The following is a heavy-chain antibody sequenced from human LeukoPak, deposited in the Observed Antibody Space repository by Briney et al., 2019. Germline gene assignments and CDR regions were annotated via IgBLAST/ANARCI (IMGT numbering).Heavy chain of an antibody. CDR1: GYTFTSYD. V-gene: IGHV1-8*01. CDR3: ARGADYYYGMDV. CDR2: MNPNSGNT. Sequence: ASVKVSCKASGYTFTSYDINWVRQATGQGLEWMGWMNPNSGNTGYAQKFQGRVTMTRNTSISTAYMELSSLRSEDTAVYYCARGADYYYGMDVWGQGTTATVSS. J-gene: IGHJ6*02.